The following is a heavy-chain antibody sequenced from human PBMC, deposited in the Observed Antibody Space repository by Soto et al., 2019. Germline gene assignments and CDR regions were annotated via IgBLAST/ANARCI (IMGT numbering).Heavy chain of an antibody. D-gene: IGHD2-15*01. CDR1: GFTFSSYA. Sequence: SLRLSCAASGFTFSSYAMSWVRQAPGKGLEWVSAISGSGGSTYYADSVKGRFTISRDNSKNTLYLQMNSLRAEDTAVYYCAKDFSYCSGGSCYLGGMDVWGQGTTVTVSS. V-gene: IGHV3-23*01. J-gene: IGHJ6*02. CDR2: ISGSGGST. CDR3: AKDFSYCSGGSCYLGGMDV.